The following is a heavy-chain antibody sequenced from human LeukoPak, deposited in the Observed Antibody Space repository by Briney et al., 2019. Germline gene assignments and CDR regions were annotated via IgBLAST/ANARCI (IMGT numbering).Heavy chain of an antibody. CDR1: DFTFSSYA. Sequence: GGSLRLSCAVSDFTFSSYAMSWVRQAPGKGLAWVSTISGSAGSTYYADSVKGRFTISRDNSKNTLYLQLNSLRAEDTAVYYCAKGIRTSCYGCNMDVWGKGTTVTVSS. CDR2: ISGSAGST. D-gene: IGHD2-2*01. V-gene: IGHV3-23*01. CDR3: AKGIRTSCYGCNMDV. J-gene: IGHJ6*03.